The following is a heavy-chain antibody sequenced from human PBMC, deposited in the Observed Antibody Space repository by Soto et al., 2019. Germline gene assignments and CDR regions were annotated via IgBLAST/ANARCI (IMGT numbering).Heavy chain of an antibody. V-gene: IGHV3-23*01. CDR2: ISGSGGST. CDR3: ARVLLWFGAPYYFAY. D-gene: IGHD3-10*01. Sequence: GGSLRLSCAASGFTFSSYAMSWVRQAPGKGLEWVSAISGSGGSTYYADSVKGRFTISRDNSKNTLYLQMNSLRAEDTAVYYCARVLLWFGAPYYFAYWGQGTLVTVSS. CDR1: GFTFSSYA. J-gene: IGHJ4*02.